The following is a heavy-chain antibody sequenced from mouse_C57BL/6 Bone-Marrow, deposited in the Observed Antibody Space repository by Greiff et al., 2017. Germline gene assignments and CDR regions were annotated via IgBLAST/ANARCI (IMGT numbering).Heavy chain of an antibody. J-gene: IGHJ4*01. CDR2: IHPNSGST. V-gene: IGHV1-64*01. D-gene: IGHD2-1*01. Sequence: VQLQQPGAELVKPGASVKLSCKASGYTFTSYWMHWVKQRPGQGLEWIGMIHPNSGSTNYNEKFKSKATLTVDKSSSTAYMQLSSLTSEDSAVYYCARAGYYGNHHYAMDYWGQGTSVTVSS. CDR3: ARAGYYGNHHYAMDY. CDR1: GYTFTSYW.